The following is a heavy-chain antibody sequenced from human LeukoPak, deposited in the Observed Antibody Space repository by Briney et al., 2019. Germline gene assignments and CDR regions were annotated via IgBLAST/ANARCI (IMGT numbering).Heavy chain of an antibody. CDR1: GFSFSSYA. V-gene: IGHV3-23*01. CDR2: ISGSGGST. Sequence: GSLRLSCAASGFSFSSYAMSWVRQAPGKGLEWVSAISGSGGSTYYADSVKGRFTISRDNSKNTLYLQMNSLRAEDTAVYYCAKDEDSSGWYLGYWGQGSLVTVSS. CDR3: AKDEDSSGWYLGY. J-gene: IGHJ4*02. D-gene: IGHD6-19*01.